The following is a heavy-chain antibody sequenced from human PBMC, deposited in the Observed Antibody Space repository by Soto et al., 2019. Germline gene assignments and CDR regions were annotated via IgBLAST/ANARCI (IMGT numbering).Heavy chain of an antibody. V-gene: IGHV1-8*01. J-gene: IGHJ3*02. CDR2: MNPNSGNT. Sequence: ASVKVSCKASGYTFTSYDINWVRQATGQGLEWMGWMNPNSGNTGYAQKFQGRVTMTRNTSISTAYMELSSLRSEDTAVYYCATGSPIFPSSSGWYVAFDIWGQGTMVTVSS. CDR1: GYTFTSYD. D-gene: IGHD6-19*01. CDR3: ATGSPIFPSSSGWYVAFDI.